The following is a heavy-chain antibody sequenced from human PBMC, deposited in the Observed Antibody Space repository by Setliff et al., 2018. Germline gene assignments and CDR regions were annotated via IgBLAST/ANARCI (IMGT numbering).Heavy chain of an antibody. Sequence: GASVKVSCKASGYTFTSYYIHWVRLAPGQGLEWMGIINPSGGSTSYAQKFQGRATMTRDTSTSTVYMELSSLRSEDTAVYYCTRDWGIAAAGYWGQGTLVTVSS. CDR3: TRDWGIAAAGY. D-gene: IGHD6-13*01. CDR1: GYTFTSYY. CDR2: INPSGGST. J-gene: IGHJ4*02. V-gene: IGHV1-46*01.